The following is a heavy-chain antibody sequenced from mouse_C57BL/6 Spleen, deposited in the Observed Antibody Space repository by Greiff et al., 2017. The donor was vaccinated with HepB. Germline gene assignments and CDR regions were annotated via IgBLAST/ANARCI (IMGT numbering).Heavy chain of an antibody. J-gene: IGHJ2*01. D-gene: IGHD3-2*02. CDR3: ARGGGAGRGFDY. CDR1: GYTFTSYW. CDR2: INPSNGGT. Sequence: QVQLQQPGTELVKPGASVKLSCKASGYTFTSYWMHWVKQRPGQGLEWIGNINPSNGGTNYNEKFKSKATLTVDKSSSTAYMQLRSLTSEDSAVYYCARGGGAGRGFDYWGQGTTLTVSS. V-gene: IGHV1-53*01.